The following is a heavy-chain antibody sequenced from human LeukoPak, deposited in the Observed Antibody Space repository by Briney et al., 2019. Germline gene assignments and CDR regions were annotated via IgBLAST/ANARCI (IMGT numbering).Heavy chain of an antibody. CDR2: ISAYNGNT. Sequence: ASVKVSRKASGYTFTSYGISWVRQAPGQGLEWMGWISAYNGNTNYAQKLQGRVTMTTDTSTSTAYMELRSLRSDDTAVYYCARGPAAAGTSGHVDYWGQGTLVTVSS. J-gene: IGHJ4*02. D-gene: IGHD6-13*01. CDR3: ARGPAAAGTSGHVDY. V-gene: IGHV1-18*04. CDR1: GYTFTSYG.